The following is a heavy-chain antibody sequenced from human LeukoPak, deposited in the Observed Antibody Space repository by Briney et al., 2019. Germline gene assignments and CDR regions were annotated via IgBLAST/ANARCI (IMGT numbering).Heavy chain of an antibody. Sequence: PGGSLRLSCAASGFSFSTYWMSWVRQAPGKGLEWVANIKEDGSETYYVDSLRGRFTISRDNVKNSLYLQINSLRAEDTAVYYCGRDSFETDIDYWGQGTLVTVPS. J-gene: IGHJ4*02. CDR2: IKEDGSET. CDR3: GRDSFETDIDY. CDR1: GFSFSTYW. V-gene: IGHV3-7*01. D-gene: IGHD1-14*01.